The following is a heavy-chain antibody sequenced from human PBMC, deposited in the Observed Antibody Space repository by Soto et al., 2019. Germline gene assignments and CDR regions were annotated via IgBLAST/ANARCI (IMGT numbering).Heavy chain of an antibody. J-gene: IGHJ4*02. V-gene: IGHV3-23*01. CDR2: IGGYGHTT. D-gene: IGHD4-17*01. Sequence: EVQLLESGGGLVQPGGSLRLSCAASGFSFGSYAMTWVRQAPGKGLEWVSSIGGYGHTTHYAEFVQGRFIISRDDSKKTMDLQMNRLRVEDTAVYYCVKGGPTVNYFDHWGQGNLVSVSS. CDR1: GFSFGSYA. CDR3: VKGGPTVNYFDH.